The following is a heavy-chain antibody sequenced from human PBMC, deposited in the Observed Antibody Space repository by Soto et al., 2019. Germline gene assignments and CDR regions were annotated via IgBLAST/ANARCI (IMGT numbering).Heavy chain of an antibody. CDR1: GITFRNYA. J-gene: IGHJ4*02. Sequence: EVQLLESGGGFVQPGGSLRLSCAASGITFRNYAMSWVRQAPGKGLEWVSVVSGSGDSTYYAESVKGRFTISRDNSKNTLHLQMNGLGAEDTAVYYWANRNYYDSIGYYYWYSFDFWGQGTLVTVSS. D-gene: IGHD3-22*01. CDR2: VSGSGDST. CDR3: ANRNYYDSIGYYYWYSFDF. V-gene: IGHV3-23*01.